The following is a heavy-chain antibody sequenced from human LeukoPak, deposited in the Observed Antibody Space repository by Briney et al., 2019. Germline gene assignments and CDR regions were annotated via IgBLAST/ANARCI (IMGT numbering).Heavy chain of an antibody. CDR1: GYIFTSYA. J-gene: IGHJ4*02. V-gene: IGHV7-4-1*02. D-gene: IGHD3-16*02. Sequence: ASVKVSCKASGYIFTSYAMNWVRQAPGQGLEWMGWINTNTGNPTYAQGFTGRFVFSWDTSVSTAYLQISSLKAEDTAVYFCARAFQSLGGLSLPDYWGQGTLVTVSS. CDR2: INTNTGNP. CDR3: ARAFQSLGGLSLPDY.